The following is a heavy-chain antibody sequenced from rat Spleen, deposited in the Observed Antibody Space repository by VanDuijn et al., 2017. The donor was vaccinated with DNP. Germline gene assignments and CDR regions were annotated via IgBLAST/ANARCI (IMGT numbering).Heavy chain of an antibody. Sequence: QVQMKETGPGLVQTTQTLSLTCTVSGFSLTGYHVHWVRQPPGKGLVWMGVMWSDGDTSYNSALKSRLSLSRDTSKSQLFLKMNSPQTEESAIYFCAREDTPMVVGYLDYWGRGVMVTVSS. J-gene: IGHJ2*01. CDR3: AREDTPMVVGYLDY. V-gene: IGHV2-32*01. D-gene: IGHD1-12*02. CDR1: GFSLTGYH. CDR2: MWSDGDT.